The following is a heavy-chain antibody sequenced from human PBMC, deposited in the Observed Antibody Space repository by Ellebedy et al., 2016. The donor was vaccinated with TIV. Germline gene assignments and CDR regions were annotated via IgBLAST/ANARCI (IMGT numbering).Heavy chain of an antibody. V-gene: IGHV3-33*01. D-gene: IGHD3-3*01. Sequence: GESLKISXAASGFTFSSYGMHWVRQAPGKGLEWVAVIWYDGSNKYYADSVKGRFTISRDNSKNTLYLQMNSLRAEDTAVYYCARGRPYYDFWSGPVDYWGQGTLVTVSS. J-gene: IGHJ4*02. CDR2: IWYDGSNK. CDR3: ARGRPYYDFWSGPVDY. CDR1: GFTFSSYG.